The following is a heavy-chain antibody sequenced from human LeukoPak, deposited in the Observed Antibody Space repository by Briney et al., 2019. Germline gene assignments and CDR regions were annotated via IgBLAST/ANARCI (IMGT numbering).Heavy chain of an antibody. V-gene: IGHV1-18*01. J-gene: IGHJ4*02. Sequence: WASVKVSCKASGYTFTSYGISWVRHAPGQGLDLMGWISAYNGNTNYAQKLQGRVTMTTDTATSTAYMELRSLRSDDTAVYYCAREDIAVAGSDYWGQGTLVTVSS. CDR2: ISAYNGNT. CDR1: GYTFTSYG. CDR3: AREDIAVAGSDY. D-gene: IGHD6-19*01.